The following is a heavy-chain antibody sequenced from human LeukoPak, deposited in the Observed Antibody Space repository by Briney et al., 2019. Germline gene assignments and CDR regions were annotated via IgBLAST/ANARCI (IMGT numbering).Heavy chain of an antibody. CDR3: GTKRWAAAFPIDF. CDR1: GHTLSDLS. J-gene: IGHJ4*02. Sequence: GASVKVSCKVSGHTLSDLSMHWVRQAPGKGLEWMGGFDPENGKTVYAKKFQGRVTLTEDTSRDTGYMEVSSLRSEDTAVYYCGTKRWAAAFPIDFWGQGTLVTVSS. CDR2: FDPENGKT. V-gene: IGHV1-24*01. D-gene: IGHD6-13*01.